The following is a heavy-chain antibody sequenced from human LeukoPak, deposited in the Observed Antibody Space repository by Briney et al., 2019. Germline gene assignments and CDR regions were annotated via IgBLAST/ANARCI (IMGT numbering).Heavy chain of an antibody. CDR2: INPNSGGT. CDR1: GYTFTGYY. D-gene: IGHD3-22*01. J-gene: IGHJ4*02. V-gene: IGHV1-2*02. Sequence: ASVKVSCKASGYTFTGYYMHWVRQAPGQGLEWMGWINPNSGGTNYAQKFQGRVTMTRDTSISTAYMELSRLRSDDTAVYYCARDYYDSSGYRPYGYWGQGTLVTVSS. CDR3: ARDYYDSSGYRPYGY.